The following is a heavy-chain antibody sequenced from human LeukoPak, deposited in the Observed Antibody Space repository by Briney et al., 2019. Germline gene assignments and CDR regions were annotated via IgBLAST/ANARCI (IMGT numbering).Heavy chain of an antibody. V-gene: IGHV4-34*01. CDR3: ARGGDLTTVVTYFDY. Sequence: PSETLSLTCAVYGGSFSGYYWSWIRQPPGKGLEWIGEINHSGSTNYNPSLKSRVTISVDTSKNQFSLKLSSVTAADTAVYYCARGGDLTTVVTYFDYWGQGTLVTVSS. J-gene: IGHJ4*02. D-gene: IGHD4-23*01. CDR2: INHSGST. CDR1: GGSFSGYY.